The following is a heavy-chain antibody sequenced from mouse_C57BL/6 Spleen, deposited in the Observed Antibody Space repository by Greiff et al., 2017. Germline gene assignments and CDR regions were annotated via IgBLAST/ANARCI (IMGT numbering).Heavy chain of an antibody. D-gene: IGHD3-3*01. CDR1: GYSITSGYY. V-gene: IGHV3-6*01. CDR2: ISYDGSN. J-gene: IGHJ3*01. Sequence: EVKLQESGPGLVKPSQSLSLTCSVTGYSITSGYYWNWIRQFPGNKLEWMGYISYDGSNNYNPSLKNRISITRDTSKNQFFLKLNSVTTEDTATYYCARDEGPLWAYWGQGTLVTVSA. CDR3: ARDEGPLWAY.